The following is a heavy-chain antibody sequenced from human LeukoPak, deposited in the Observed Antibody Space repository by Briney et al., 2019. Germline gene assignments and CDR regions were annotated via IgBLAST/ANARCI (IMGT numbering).Heavy chain of an antibody. CDR1: GYPFTTYG. CDR2: VSTYNGDT. CDR3: ARVGGGYCSSSSCYCDY. J-gene: IGHJ4*02. Sequence: ASVKVSCKASGYPFTTYGITWVRQAPGQGLEWMGWVSTYNGDTNYAQKLQDRVTMTTDTSTNIGYMELRSLGSDDTAVYYCARVGGGYCSSSSCYCDYWGQGTLVTVSS. D-gene: IGHD2-2*01. V-gene: IGHV1-18*01.